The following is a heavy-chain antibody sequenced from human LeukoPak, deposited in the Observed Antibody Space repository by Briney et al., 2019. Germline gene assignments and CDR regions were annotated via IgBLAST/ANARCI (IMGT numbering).Heavy chain of an antibody. CDR3: ARDLGNSGWYTFGY. J-gene: IGHJ4*02. V-gene: IGHV6-1*01. D-gene: IGHD6-19*01. Sequence: SQTLSLTCAISGDSVSSNNGARNWLRQSPSRGLEWLGRTYYRSKWYNDYAESMKGRITINSDTSKDQFSLQLNPVTPEDTGIYYCARDLGNSGWYTFGYWGQGNLVTVSS. CDR1: GDSVSSNNGA. CDR2: TYYRSKWYN.